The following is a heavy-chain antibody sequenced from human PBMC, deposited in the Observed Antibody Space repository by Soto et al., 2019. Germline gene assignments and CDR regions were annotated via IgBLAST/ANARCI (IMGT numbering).Heavy chain of an antibody. CDR2: ISSDEDNK. CDR1: GFTFSDYA. Sequence: GGSLRLSCETSGFTFSDYAMPWVRQAPCKGLEWVTLISSDEDNKYYADSVKGRFSISRDNFKKTLYLQMKNLRVEDTAIYYCVKEREEWELTQVSEFWGQGTLVTVYS. V-gene: IGHV3-30*02. D-gene: IGHD1-26*01. CDR3: VKEREEWELTQVSEF. J-gene: IGHJ4*02.